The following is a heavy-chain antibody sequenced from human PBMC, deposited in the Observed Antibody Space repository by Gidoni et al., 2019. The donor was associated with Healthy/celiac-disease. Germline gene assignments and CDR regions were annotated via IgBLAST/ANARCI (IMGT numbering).Heavy chain of an antibody. CDR3: AKDPGGTMIVVVITFDY. CDR2: ISGSGGST. Sequence: EVQLLESGGGLVQPGGSLRLSCAASGFPFSSYAMSWVRQAPGKGLEWVSAISGSGGSTYYADSVKGRFTISRDNSKNTLYLQMNSLRAEDTAVYYCAKDPGGTMIVVVITFDYWGQGTLVTVSS. V-gene: IGHV3-23*01. D-gene: IGHD3-22*01. J-gene: IGHJ4*02. CDR1: GFPFSSYA.